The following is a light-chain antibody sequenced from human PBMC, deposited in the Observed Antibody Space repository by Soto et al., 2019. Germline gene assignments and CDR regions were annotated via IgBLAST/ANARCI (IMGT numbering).Light chain of an antibody. J-gene: IGLJ1*01. Sequence: QSALTQPPSASGSPGQSVTISCTGTSNDVSGYNFVSWYQQHPGKAPKLMIFEVSKRPSGVPDRFSGSKSGSTASLTVSGLQAEDEADYYCSSYAGNNIYYVFGTGTKLTVL. CDR3: SSYAGNNIYYV. CDR1: SNDVSGYNF. V-gene: IGLV2-8*01. CDR2: EVS.